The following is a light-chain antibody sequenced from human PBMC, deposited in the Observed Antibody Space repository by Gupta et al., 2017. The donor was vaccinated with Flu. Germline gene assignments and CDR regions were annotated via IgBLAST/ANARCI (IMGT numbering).Light chain of an antibody. Sequence: DIQMIKPPSSLSASVGDRVTITCRASQSISSYLNWYQQKPGKAPKLLIYAASSLQSGVPSRFSGSGSGTDFTLTISSLQPEDFATYYCQQSYSTRLTFGGGTKVEIK. CDR2: AAS. CDR1: QSISSY. V-gene: IGKV1-39*01. J-gene: IGKJ4*01. CDR3: QQSYSTRLT.